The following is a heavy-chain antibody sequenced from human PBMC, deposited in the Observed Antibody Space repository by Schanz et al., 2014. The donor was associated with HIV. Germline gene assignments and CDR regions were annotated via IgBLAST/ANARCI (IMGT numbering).Heavy chain of an antibody. J-gene: IGHJ4*02. D-gene: IGHD2-21*02. CDR3: ARAGVTDLFDH. CDR2: ISYDGGNK. V-gene: IGHV3-33*05. Sequence: QVQLVESGGGVVQPGRSLRLSCAASGFIFSSYGMHWVRQGPGKGLEWVATISYDGGNKYYADSVKGRFTISRDKAKNSLYLQMNSLRDEDTAVYYCARAGVTDLFDHWGQGTLVTVSS. CDR1: GFIFSSYG.